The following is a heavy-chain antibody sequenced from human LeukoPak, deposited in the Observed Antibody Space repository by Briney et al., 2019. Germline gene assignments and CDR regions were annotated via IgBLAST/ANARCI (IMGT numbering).Heavy chain of an antibody. V-gene: IGHV4-34*01. CDR1: GGSFSVYY. CDR3: ARGKYDFWSGYLRFDY. CDR2: INHSGST. J-gene: IGHJ4*02. Sequence: SETLSLTCAVYGGSFSVYYWSWIRQPPGKGLEWIGEINHSGSTNYNPSLKSRVTISVDTSKNQFSLKLSSVTAADTAVYYCARGKYDFWSGYLRFDYWGQGTLVTVSS. D-gene: IGHD3-3*01.